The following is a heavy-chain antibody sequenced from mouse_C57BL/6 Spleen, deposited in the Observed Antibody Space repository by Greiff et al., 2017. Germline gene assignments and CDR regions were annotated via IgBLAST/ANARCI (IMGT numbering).Heavy chain of an antibody. V-gene: IGHV1-22*01. CDR1: GYTFTDYN. CDR2: ITPNNGGT. J-gene: IGHJ2*01. D-gene: IGHD2-4*01. CDR3: ARRGIYYDYDDFDY. Sequence: VQLQQSGPELVKPGASVKMSCKASGYTFTDYNMPWVKQSHGQSLEWIGYITPNNGGTSYNQTFKGKATLTVNKSSSTAYMELRSLTSEDSAVYYCARRGIYYDYDDFDYWGQGTTLTVSS.